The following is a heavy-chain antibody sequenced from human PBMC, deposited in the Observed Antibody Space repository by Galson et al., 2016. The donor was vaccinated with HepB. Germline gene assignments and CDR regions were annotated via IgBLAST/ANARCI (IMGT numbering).Heavy chain of an antibody. Sequence: SLRLSCAASTFMFSSYTMHWVRQAPGKGLEYVSAISSDGGSTCYIDSVKGRFTISRDNSKNSLYLQMTSLRTEDTAVYYCVSRGAQWLVTADSWGQGTLVVVSS. CDR3: VSRGAQWLVTADS. V-gene: IGHV3-64D*06. J-gene: IGHJ4*02. CDR2: ISSDGGST. D-gene: IGHD5-12*01. CDR1: TFMFSSYT.